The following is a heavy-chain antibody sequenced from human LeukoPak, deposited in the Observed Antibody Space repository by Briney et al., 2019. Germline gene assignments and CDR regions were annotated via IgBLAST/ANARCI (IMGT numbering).Heavy chain of an antibody. CDR1: GGSISTYY. CDR3: ARHGRNLGYFDS. V-gene: IGHV4-59*08. CDR2: VYYSGTT. Sequence: SETLSLTCSVSGGSISTYYWSWIRQTPGKGLEWIGYVYYSGTTNYNPSLKGRVTISSDTSKNQFSLNLRSVNVADTAIYYCARHGRNLGYFDSWGQGTLVTVSS. J-gene: IGHJ4*02. D-gene: IGHD2-15*01.